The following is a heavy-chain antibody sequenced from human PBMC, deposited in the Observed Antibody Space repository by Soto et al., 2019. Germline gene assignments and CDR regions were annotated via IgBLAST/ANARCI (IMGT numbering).Heavy chain of an antibody. CDR2: IYDSGNT. Sequence: SETLSLTCAVSGGSISGTTYSWSWIRQPPGKGLEWIGYIYDSGNTYYNPSLKSRVTISVDTSKNQFSLKLSSVTAADTAVYYCARGRGGGYSYGDYFDYWGQGTLVTVSS. V-gene: IGHV4-30-2*01. CDR3: ARGRGGGYSYGDYFDY. J-gene: IGHJ4*02. CDR1: GGSISGTTYS. D-gene: IGHD5-18*01.